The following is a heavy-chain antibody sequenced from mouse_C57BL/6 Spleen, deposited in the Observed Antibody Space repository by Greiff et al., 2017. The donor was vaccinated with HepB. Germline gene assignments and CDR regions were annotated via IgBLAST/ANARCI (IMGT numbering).Heavy chain of an antibody. CDR3: AREDYSNSAFAY. CDR2: ISDGGSYT. J-gene: IGHJ3*01. Sequence: EVQGVESGGGLVKPGGSLKLSCAASGFTFSSYAMSWVRQTPEKRLEWVATISDGGSYTYYPDNVKGRFTISRDNAKNNLYLQMSHLKSEDTAMYYCAREDYSNSAFAYWGQGTLVTVSA. V-gene: IGHV5-4*01. D-gene: IGHD2-5*01. CDR1: GFTFSSYA.